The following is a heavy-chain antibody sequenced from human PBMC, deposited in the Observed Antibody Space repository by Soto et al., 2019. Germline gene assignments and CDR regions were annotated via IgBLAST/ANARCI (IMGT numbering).Heavy chain of an antibody. J-gene: IGHJ2*01. D-gene: IGHD6-19*01. CDR2: INPNSGGT. CDR1: GYTFTGYY. V-gene: IGHV1-2*02. CDR3: VRARPGIAVAGNTPAYWYFDL. Sequence: QVQLVQSGAEVKKPGASVKVSCKASGYTFTGYYMHWVRQAPGQGLEWMGWINPNSGGTNYAQKCQGRVTMTRDTSISTAYMELSRLRSDDTAVYYCVRARPGIAVAGNTPAYWYFDLWGRGTLVTVSS.